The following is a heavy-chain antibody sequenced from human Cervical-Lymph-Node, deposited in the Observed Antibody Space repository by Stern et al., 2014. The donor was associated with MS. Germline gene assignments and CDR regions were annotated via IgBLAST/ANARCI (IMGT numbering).Heavy chain of an antibody. D-gene: IGHD1-26*01. CDR2: ISYDGRYN. V-gene: IGHV3-30*04. J-gene: IGHJ4*02. Sequence: VQLVESGGGVVQPGRSLRLSCAASGFVFRSYALHWVRQAPGKGLEWVALISYDGRYNYYTDSVKGRCTVSRDNSNNTVDLEMNSLRLEDTAVYYCAKGGSGSYLDWGQGSLVTVSS. CDR1: GFVFRSYA. CDR3: AKGGSGSYLD.